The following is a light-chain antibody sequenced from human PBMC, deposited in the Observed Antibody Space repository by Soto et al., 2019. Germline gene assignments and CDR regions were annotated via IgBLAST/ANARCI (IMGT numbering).Light chain of an antibody. CDR2: LNSDGSH. J-gene: IGLJ2*01. CDR3: QTWCTGIHVV. CDR1: SGHSSYA. Sequence: QPVPTQSPSASASLGASVKLTCTLSSGHSSYAIAWHQQQPEKGPRYLMKLNSDGSHSKGDGIPDRFSGSSSGAERYLTNSSVQSEDEADYYCQTWCTGIHVVFGGGTKRTVL. V-gene: IGLV4-69*01.